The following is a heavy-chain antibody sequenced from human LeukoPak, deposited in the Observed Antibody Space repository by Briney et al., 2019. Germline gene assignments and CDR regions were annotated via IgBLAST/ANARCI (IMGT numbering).Heavy chain of an antibody. D-gene: IGHD6-19*01. CDR1: GYTFTGYY. V-gene: IGHV1-2*04. J-gene: IGHJ4*02. CDR3: ARDVGGTKQWLEYYFDY. CDR2: INPNSGGT. Sequence: ASVKVSCKASGYTFTGYYMHWVRQAPGQGLEWMGWINPNSGGTNYAQKLQGWVTMTRDTSISTAYMELSRLRSDDTAVYYCARDVGGTKQWLEYYFDYWGQGTLVTVSS.